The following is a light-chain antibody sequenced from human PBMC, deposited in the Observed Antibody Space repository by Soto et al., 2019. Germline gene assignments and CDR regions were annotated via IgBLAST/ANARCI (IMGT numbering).Light chain of an antibody. Sequence: DIQMTQSPSSLSASVGDRVTITCRASQAITNYLAWFQQKPGTAPKSLIYAASSLRSGVPSKFSGSGSGTYFTLTISSLQPEDFATYYCQQYHSYPYTFGQGTKLEIK. J-gene: IGKJ2*01. V-gene: IGKV1-16*02. CDR3: QQYHSYPYT. CDR1: QAITNY. CDR2: AAS.